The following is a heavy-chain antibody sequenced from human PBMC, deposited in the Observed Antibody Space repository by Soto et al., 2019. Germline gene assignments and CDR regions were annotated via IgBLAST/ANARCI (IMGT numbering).Heavy chain of an antibody. CDR3: ARADSGYDNRAFDI. CDR2: IIPILGIA. V-gene: IGHV1-69*02. D-gene: IGHD5-12*01. CDR1: GGTFSSYT. Sequence: ASVKVSCKASGGTFSSYTISWVRQAPGQGLEWMGRIIPILGIANYAQKFQGRVTITADKSTSTAYMELSSLRSEDTAVHYCARADSGYDNRAFDIWGQGTMVTVSS. J-gene: IGHJ3*02.